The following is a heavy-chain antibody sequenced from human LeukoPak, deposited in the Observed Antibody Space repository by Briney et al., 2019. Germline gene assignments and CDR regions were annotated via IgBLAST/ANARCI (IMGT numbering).Heavy chain of an antibody. D-gene: IGHD3-10*01. CDR3: ASGGGITMVPYY. CDR2: IYYSGST. J-gene: IGHJ4*02. Sequence: PSETLSLTCTVSGGSISSSSYYWGWIRRPPGKGLEWIGSIYYSGSTYYNPSLKSRVTISVDTSKNQFSLKLSSVTAADTAVYYCASGGGITMVPYYWGQGTLVTVSS. CDR1: GGSISSSSYY. V-gene: IGHV4-39*01.